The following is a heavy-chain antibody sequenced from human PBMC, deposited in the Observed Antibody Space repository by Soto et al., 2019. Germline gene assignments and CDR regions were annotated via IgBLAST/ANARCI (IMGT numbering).Heavy chain of an antibody. CDR3: AKDFGDIVVVVLAPYGMDV. V-gene: IGHV3-23*01. D-gene: IGHD2-15*01. CDR1: GFTFTNYA. J-gene: IGHJ6*02. Sequence: GGSLRLSCAASGFTFTNYAMNWVRQAPGRGLEWVSVISGSGESTYYADSVKGRFTISRDNSKNTLYLQMNSLRAEDTAVYFCAKDFGDIVVVVLAPYGMDVRGLGTTVTVSS. CDR2: ISGSGEST.